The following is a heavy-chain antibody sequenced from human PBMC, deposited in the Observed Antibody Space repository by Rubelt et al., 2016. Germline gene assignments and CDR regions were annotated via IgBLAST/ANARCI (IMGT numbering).Heavy chain of an antibody. CDR3: ARDPIYGMDV. CDR1: GGSISSRSYY. V-gene: IGHV4-39*07. Sequence: QLQLQESGPGLVKPSETLSLTCTVSGGSISSRSYYWGWIRQPPGKGLEWIGSIYYSGTTYYNASLKSRVTISVDKSKNQFSLNLNSVTAADTAVYYCARDPIYGMDVWGQGTTVTVSS. J-gene: IGHJ6*02. CDR2: IYYSGTT.